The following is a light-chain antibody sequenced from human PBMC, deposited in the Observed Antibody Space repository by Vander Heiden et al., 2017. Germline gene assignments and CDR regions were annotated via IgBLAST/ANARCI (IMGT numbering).Light chain of an antibody. CDR2: RND. Sequence: QSVMTQPPSASGTPGQRVTISCSGSRSNIGSNHVYWYQQLPGTAPKLLIHRNDQRPSGVPDRFSGSKSGTSASLAISGLRSEDEADYYCTAWDDSLSGPVFGGGTKVTVL. V-gene: IGLV1-47*01. CDR1: RSNIGSNH. J-gene: IGLJ3*02. CDR3: TAWDDSLSGPV.